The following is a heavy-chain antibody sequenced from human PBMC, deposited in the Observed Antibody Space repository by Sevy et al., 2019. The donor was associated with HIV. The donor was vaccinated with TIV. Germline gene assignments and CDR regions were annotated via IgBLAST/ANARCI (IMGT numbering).Heavy chain of an antibody. CDR2: IKQDGSEK. D-gene: IGHD2-15*01. V-gene: IGHV3-7*03. J-gene: IGHJ4*02. Sequence: GGSLRLSCAASGFTFSSYWMSWVRQAPGKGLEWVANIKQDGSEKYYVDSVKGRFTISRDISKNTLYLQMNSLRADDTAVYYCQRLLLTSLYYLDYWGQGTLVTVSS. CDR3: QRLLLTSLYYLDY. CDR1: GFTFSSYW.